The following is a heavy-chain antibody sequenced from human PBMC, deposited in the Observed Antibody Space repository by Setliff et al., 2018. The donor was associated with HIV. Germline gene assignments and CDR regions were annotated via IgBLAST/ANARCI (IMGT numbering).Heavy chain of an antibody. D-gene: IGHD4-17*01. V-gene: IGHV3-48*01. CDR3: ARGPTTVTNYYYYYMDV. CDR1: GFTFGDFC. CDR2: ISSKRTSI. Sequence: PGGSLRLSCETSGFTFGDFCMNWVRQAPGKGLGWISYISSKRTSIYYADSVKGRFPISRDNDRNALYLQMNGLRAEDTAVYYCARGPTTVTNYYYYYMDVWGKGTTVTVSS. J-gene: IGHJ6*03.